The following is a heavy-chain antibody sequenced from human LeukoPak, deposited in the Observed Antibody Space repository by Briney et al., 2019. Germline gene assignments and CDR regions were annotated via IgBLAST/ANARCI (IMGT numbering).Heavy chain of an antibody. CDR1: GYTFTNSD. J-gene: IGHJ6*03. CDR3: ARGVRFSYFYYYMDV. V-gene: IGHV1-8*03. Sequence: ASVKVSCTASGYTFTNSDINWVRQAPGQGLEWMGWMNPNSGKTGYARKFQGRVTFTSNSSISTAYMDLSSLRSEDTAVYYCARGVRFSYFYYYMDVWGQGTTVTVSS. D-gene: IGHD3-3*01. CDR2: MNPNSGKT.